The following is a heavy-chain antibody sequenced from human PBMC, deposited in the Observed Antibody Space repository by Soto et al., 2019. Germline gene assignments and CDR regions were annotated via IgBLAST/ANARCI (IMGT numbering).Heavy chain of an antibody. V-gene: IGHV4-39*07. CDR2: INHSGST. CDR3: ARQRIMITFGGVIVKGHLDY. CDR1: GGSISSSSYY. D-gene: IGHD3-16*02. Sequence: TSETLSLTCTVSGGSISSSSYYWSWIRQPPGKGLEWIGEINHSGSTNYNPSLKSRVTISVDTSKNQFSLKLSSVTAADTAVYYCARQRIMITFGGVIVKGHLDYWGQGTLVTVSS. J-gene: IGHJ4*02.